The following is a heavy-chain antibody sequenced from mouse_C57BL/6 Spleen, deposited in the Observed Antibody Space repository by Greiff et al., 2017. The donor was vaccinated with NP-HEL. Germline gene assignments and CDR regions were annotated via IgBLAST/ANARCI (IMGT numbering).Heavy chain of an antibody. J-gene: IGHJ4*01. D-gene: IGHD1-1*01. CDR1: GFTFSDYG. V-gene: IGHV5-17*01. CDR2: ISSGSSTI. CDR3: ASAYYYGSSYGYAMDY. Sequence: EVNVVESGGGLVKPGGSLKLSCAASGFTFSDYGMHWVRQAPEKGLEWVAYISSGSSTIYYADTVKGRFTISRDNAKNTLFLQMTSLRSEDTAMYYCASAYYYGSSYGYAMDYWGQGTSVTVSS.